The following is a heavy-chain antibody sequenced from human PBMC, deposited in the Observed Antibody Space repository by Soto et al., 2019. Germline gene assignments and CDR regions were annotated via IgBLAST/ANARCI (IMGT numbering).Heavy chain of an antibody. CDR3: ARDPKRRDGYNFDA. V-gene: IGHV3-11*01. CDR2: ISNGDETT. D-gene: IGHD5-12*01. Sequence: QVQLVESGGGLVEPGGSLRLSCAASGFIFTAYSMPWIRQSPGQGLEWVSYISNGDETTQYADSVKGRFTVSRDYAKKVLFLQMSSLRVDATAVYYCARDPKRRDGYNFDAWGRGALVTVSS. J-gene: IGHJ4*02. CDR1: GFIFTAYS.